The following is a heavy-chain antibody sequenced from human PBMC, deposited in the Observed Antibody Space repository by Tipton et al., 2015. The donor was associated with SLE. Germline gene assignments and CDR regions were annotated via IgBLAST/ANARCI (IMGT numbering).Heavy chain of an antibody. V-gene: IGHV5-51*03. D-gene: IGHD6-13*01. J-gene: IGHJ3*02. CDR3: ARRASSWYGYDAFDI. CDR2: IYPGDSDT. Sequence: VQLVQSGAEVKKPGESLKISCKGSGYSFTSYWIGWVRQMPGKGLEWMGIIYPGDSDTRYSPSLQGQVTISADKSISTAYLQWSSLKASDTAMYYCARRASSWYGYDAFDIWGQGTMVTVSS. CDR1: GYSFTSYW.